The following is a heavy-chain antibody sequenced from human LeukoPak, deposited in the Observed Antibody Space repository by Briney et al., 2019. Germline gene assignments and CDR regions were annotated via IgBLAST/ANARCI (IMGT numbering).Heavy chain of an antibody. CDR3: ARHATRITIFGVVPDGMDV. CDR1: GGSISSYY. J-gene: IGHJ6*02. CDR2: IYTSGST. V-gene: IGHV4-4*07. Sequence: PSETLSLTCTVSGGSISSYYWSWIRQPAGKGLEWIGRIYTSGSTNYNPSLKSRVTMSVDTSKNQFSLKLSSVTAADTAVYYCARHATRITIFGVVPDGMDVWGQGTTVTVSS. D-gene: IGHD3-3*01.